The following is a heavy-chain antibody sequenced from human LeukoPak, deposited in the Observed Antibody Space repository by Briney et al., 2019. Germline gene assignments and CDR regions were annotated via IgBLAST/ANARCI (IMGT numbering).Heavy chain of an antibody. J-gene: IGHJ4*02. CDR1: GFTFSSYG. V-gene: IGHV3-30*02. CDR3: AKGPGSYYYGSGSSAAGDY. D-gene: IGHD3-10*01. CDR2: IRYDGSNK. Sequence: GGSLRLSYAASGFTFSSYGMHWVRQAPGKGLEWVAFIRYDGSNKYYADSVKGRFTISRDNSKNTLYLQMNSLRAEDTAVYYCAKGPGSYYYGSGSSAAGDYWGQGTLVTVSS.